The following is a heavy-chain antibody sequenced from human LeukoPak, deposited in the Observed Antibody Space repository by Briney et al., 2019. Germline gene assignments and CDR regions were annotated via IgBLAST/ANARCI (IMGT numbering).Heavy chain of an antibody. J-gene: IGHJ4*02. D-gene: IGHD4-23*01. V-gene: IGHV5-51*01. CDR3: ARSVYGGNSGQDY. Sequence: GESLKISCKGSGYSFPSYWIGWVRQIPGKGLEWMGTIYPGDSDTRYSPSFLGQVTISADKSISTAYLQWSSLKASDTAMYYCARSVYGGNSGQDYWGQGTQVTVSS. CDR2: IYPGDSDT. CDR1: GYSFPSYW.